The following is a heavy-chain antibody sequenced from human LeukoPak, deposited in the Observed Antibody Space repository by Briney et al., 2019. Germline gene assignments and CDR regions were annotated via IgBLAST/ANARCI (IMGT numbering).Heavy chain of an antibody. CDR2: LTGSGSST. CDR3: AKSAGYGSGSRVDY. J-gene: IGHJ4*02. D-gene: IGHD3-10*01. Sequence: QPGGSLRLSCAASGFTFRDYAMNWDRQAPGKGLEWVSALTGSGSSTYYADSVKGRFTISKDISKNTLYLQMNSLRAEDTAVYYCAKSAGYGSGSRVDYWGQGTLVTVSS. CDR1: GFTFRDYA. V-gene: IGHV3-23*01.